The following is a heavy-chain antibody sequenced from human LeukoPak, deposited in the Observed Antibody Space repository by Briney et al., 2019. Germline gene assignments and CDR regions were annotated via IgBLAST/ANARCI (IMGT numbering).Heavy chain of an antibody. CDR3: AKGRRSSSWTYYYYMDV. J-gene: IGHJ6*03. Sequence: PGGSLRLSCAASGFTFDDYAMHWVRHAPGKGLEWVSLISWDGGSTYYADSVKGRFTISRDNSKNSLYLQMNSLRAEDTALYYCAKGRRSSSWTYYYYMDVWGKGTTVTVSS. CDR2: ISWDGGST. CDR1: GFTFDDYA. V-gene: IGHV3-43D*03. D-gene: IGHD6-13*01.